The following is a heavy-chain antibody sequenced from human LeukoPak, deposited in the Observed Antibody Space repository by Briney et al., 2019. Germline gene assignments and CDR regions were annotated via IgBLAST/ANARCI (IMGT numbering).Heavy chain of an antibody. CDR1: GFTFGDYA. J-gene: IGHJ6*04. CDR2: IRSKAYGGTT. CDR3: TGVTMVRGVYYYYYGMDV. V-gene: IGHV3-49*04. Sequence: GGSLRLSCTASGFTFGDYAMSWVRQAPGKGLEWVGFIRSKAYGGTTEYAASVKGRLTISRDDSKSIAYLQMNSLKTEDTAVYYCTGVTMVRGVYYYYYGMDVWGKGTTVTVSS. D-gene: IGHD3-10*01.